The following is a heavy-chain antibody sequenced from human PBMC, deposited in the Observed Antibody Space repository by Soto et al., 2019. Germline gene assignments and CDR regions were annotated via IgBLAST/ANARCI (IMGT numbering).Heavy chain of an antibody. D-gene: IGHD3-22*01. J-gene: IGHJ3*02. Sequence: GESLKISCKGSGYSFTSYWIGWVRQMPGKGLEWMGIIYPGDSDTRYSPSFQGQVTISADKSISTAYLQWSSLKASDTAMYYCARGCDYYASSGQPGLDAFDIWGQGTMVTVSS. CDR1: GYSFTSYW. CDR3: ARGCDYYASSGQPGLDAFDI. V-gene: IGHV5-51*01. CDR2: IYPGDSDT.